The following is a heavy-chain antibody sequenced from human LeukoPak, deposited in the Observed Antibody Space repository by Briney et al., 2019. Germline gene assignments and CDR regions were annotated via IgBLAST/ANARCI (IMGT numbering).Heavy chain of an antibody. J-gene: IGHJ5*02. CDR1: GYTFTGYY. CDR3: ARDRVGATPTNWFDP. Sequence: GASVKVSCKASGYTFTGYYMHWVRQAPGQGLEWMGWINPNSGGTNYAQKFQGRVTMTRDTSISTAYMELSRLGSDDTAVYYCARDRVGATPTNWFDPWGQGTLVTVSS. D-gene: IGHD1-26*01. V-gene: IGHV1-2*02. CDR2: INPNSGGT.